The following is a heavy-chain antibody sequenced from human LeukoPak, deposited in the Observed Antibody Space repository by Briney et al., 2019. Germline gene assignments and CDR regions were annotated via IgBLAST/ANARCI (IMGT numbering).Heavy chain of an antibody. Sequence: GRSLRLSCATSGFTFSRYWMTWVRQAPGKGLEWVANIKQDGSAKYYVDSVRGRFTISRDNAKNSLYLQMNSLRAEDTAVYYCARALESGNSDAGFWGQGTLVTVSS. CDR3: ARALESGNSDAGF. CDR2: IKQDGSAK. J-gene: IGHJ4*02. CDR1: GFTFSRYW. V-gene: IGHV3-7*04. D-gene: IGHD4-23*01.